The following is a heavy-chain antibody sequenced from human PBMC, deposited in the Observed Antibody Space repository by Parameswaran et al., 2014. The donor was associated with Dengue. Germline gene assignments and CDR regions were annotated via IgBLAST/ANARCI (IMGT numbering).Heavy chain of an antibody. J-gene: IGHJ3*02. Sequence: WIRQPPGKGLEWIGEINHSGSTNYNPSLKSRVTISVDTSKNQFSLKLGSVTAADTAVYYCAGVQLLAFDIWGQGTMVTVSS. D-gene: IGHD5-18*01. CDR2: INHSGST. V-gene: IGHV4-34*01. CDR3: AGVQLLAFDI.